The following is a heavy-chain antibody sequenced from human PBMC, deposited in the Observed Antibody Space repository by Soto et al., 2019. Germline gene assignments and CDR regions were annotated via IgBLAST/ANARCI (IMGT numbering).Heavy chain of an antibody. V-gene: IGHV1-69*12. J-gene: IGHJ4*02. CDR2: IIPIFGTA. CDR3: ARDECCPGGYSYGLDY. CDR1: GGTFSSYA. Sequence: QVQLVQSGAEVKKPGSSVKVSCKASGGTFSSYAISWVRQAPGQGLEWMGGIIPIFGTANYAQKFQGRVTITADESTRTAYRELSSLRSEDTAVYYCARDECCPGGYSYGLDYWGQGTLVTVSS. D-gene: IGHD5-18*01.